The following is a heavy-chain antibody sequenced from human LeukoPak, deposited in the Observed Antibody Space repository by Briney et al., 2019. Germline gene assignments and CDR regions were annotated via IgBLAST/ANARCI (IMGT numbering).Heavy chain of an antibody. V-gene: IGHV5-51*01. Sequence: GESLKISCKSSGYRFISFWIGWVGQMPGKGVEWTGMISPGDSETRYSPSFQGQVTISADKSISTAYLQWSSLKASDTAMYYCARQTYGDYYFDYSGQGNLVTVSS. CDR2: ISPGDSET. J-gene: IGHJ4*02. CDR1: GYRFISFW. D-gene: IGHD4-17*01. CDR3: ARQTYGDYYFDY.